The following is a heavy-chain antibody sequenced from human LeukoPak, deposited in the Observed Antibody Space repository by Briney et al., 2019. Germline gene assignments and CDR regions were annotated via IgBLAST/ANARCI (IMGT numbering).Heavy chain of an antibody. CDR1: GGSFSAYY. CDR3: ARGEYGNQRSNNWFDP. D-gene: IGHD4-11*01. V-gene: IGHV4-34*01. CDR2: INHSGST. J-gene: IGHJ5*02. Sequence: SETLSLTCAVYGGSFSAYYWTWIRQPPGKGLEWIGEINHSGSTNYNPSLKSRVTISIDTSKNQFSLKLRSVTAADTAVYYCARGEYGNQRSNNWFDPWAREPWSPSPQ.